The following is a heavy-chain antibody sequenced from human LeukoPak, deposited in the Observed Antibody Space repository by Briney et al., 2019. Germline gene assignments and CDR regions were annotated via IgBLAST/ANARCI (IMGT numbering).Heavy chain of an antibody. Sequence: SETLSLTCTVSGGSISSYYWSWIRQPPGKGLEWIGYIYYSGSTNYNPSLKSRVTISVDKSKNQFSLKLSSVTAADTAVYYCARLSQSGGHYYGMDVWGQGTTVTVSS. CDR3: ARLSQSGGHYYGMDV. J-gene: IGHJ6*02. CDR1: GGSISSYY. D-gene: IGHD3-10*01. V-gene: IGHV4-59*12. CDR2: IYYSGST.